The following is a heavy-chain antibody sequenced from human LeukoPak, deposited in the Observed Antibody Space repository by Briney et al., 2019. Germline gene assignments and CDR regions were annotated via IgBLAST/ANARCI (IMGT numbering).Heavy chain of an antibody. D-gene: IGHD3-10*01. CDR3: ARDLSGGFDY. CDR1: GFTFSTYA. V-gene: IGHV3-30-3*01. Sequence: GGSLRLSCAASGFTFSTYAMNWVRQAPGEGLEWVTVISYDGNNKFYADSVKGRFTISRDSSKNTLYLQMNSLRVEDTAVYYCARDLSGGFDYWGQGSLVTVSS. CDR2: ISYDGNNK. J-gene: IGHJ4*02.